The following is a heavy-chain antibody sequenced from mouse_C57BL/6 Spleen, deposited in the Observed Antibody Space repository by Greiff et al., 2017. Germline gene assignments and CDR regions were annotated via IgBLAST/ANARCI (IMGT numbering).Heavy chain of an antibody. D-gene: IGHD1-1*01. CDR3: ARGGLLRSYWYFDV. CDR2: IHPNNGST. CDR1: GYTFPSYW. J-gene: IGHJ1*03. Sequence: VQLQQPGAELVKPGASVKLSCKASGYTFPSYWMHWVKQRPGQGLEWIGMIHPNNGSTNYNEKFKSKATLTVDKSSSTAYMQLSSLTSEDSAVXYCARGGLLRSYWYFDVWGTGTTVTVSS. V-gene: IGHV1-64*01.